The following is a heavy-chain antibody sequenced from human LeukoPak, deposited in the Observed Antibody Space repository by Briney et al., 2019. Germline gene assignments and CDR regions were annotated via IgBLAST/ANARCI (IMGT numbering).Heavy chain of an antibody. D-gene: IGHD3-3*01. V-gene: IGHV3-13*01. CDR2: IGTAGDT. J-gene: IGHJ6*03. CDR1: GFTFGGYD. Sequence: PGGSLRLSCAASGFTFGGYDMHWVRQATGKGLDWVSAIGTAGDTYYPGSVKGRFTISRENAKNSLYLQMNSLRAGDTAVYYCARGRGGYMDVWGKGTTVTVSS. CDR3: ARGRGGYMDV.